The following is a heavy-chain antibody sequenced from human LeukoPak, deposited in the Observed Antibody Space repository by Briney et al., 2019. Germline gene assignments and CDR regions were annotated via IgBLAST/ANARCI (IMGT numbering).Heavy chain of an antibody. Sequence: SETLSLACTVSGGSISSYYWSWIRQPAVKGLEWIGRIYTSGSTNYNPSLKSRVTMSVDTSKNQFSLKLSSVTAADTAVYYCARHVIVPTTSTYYYFYMDVWGKGTTVTISS. V-gene: IGHV4-4*07. CDR3: ARHVIVPTTSTYYYFYMDV. CDR2: IYTSGST. CDR1: GGSISSYY. D-gene: IGHD5-12*01. J-gene: IGHJ6*03.